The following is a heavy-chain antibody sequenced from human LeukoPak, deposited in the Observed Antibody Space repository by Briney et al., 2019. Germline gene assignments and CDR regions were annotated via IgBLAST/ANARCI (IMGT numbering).Heavy chain of an antibody. Sequence: GGSLRLSRAASGFTVSSNYMSWVRQAPGKGLEWVSVIYSGGSTYYADSVKGRFTISRDNSKNTLYLQMNSLRAEDTAVYYCARCGGYEGYAFDIWGQGTMVTVSS. CDR1: GFTVSSNY. CDR2: IYSGGST. V-gene: IGHV3-53*01. CDR3: ARCGGYEGYAFDI. D-gene: IGHD5-12*01. J-gene: IGHJ3*02.